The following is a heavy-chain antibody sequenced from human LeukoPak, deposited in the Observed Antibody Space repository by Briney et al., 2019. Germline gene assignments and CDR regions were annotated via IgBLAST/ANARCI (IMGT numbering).Heavy chain of an antibody. CDR2: INPSGGST. Sequence: GASVKVSCKASGYTFTSYYMHWVRQAPGQGLEWMGTINPSGGSTSYAQKFQGRVTMTRDTSTSTVYMELSSLRSEDTAVYYCARGGDSSGWTRHYYYGMDVWGQGTTVTVSS. CDR1: GYTFTSYY. V-gene: IGHV1-46*01. D-gene: IGHD6-19*01. J-gene: IGHJ6*02. CDR3: ARGGDSSGWTRHYYYGMDV.